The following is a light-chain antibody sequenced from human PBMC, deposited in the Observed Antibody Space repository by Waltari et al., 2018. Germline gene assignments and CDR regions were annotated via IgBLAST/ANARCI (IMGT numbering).Light chain of an antibody. Sequence: DVQMTQSPSSLSASIGDRVTIHCRASRSVIGYLNWYQQKPGKVPKLLIYATSTLHSGVPSRFSGSGSGTDFTLTISSLQPEDFATYYCQQTNSFPLTFGGGTKVDIK. V-gene: IGKV1-39*01. CDR2: ATS. CDR1: RSVIGY. J-gene: IGKJ4*01. CDR3: QQTNSFPLT.